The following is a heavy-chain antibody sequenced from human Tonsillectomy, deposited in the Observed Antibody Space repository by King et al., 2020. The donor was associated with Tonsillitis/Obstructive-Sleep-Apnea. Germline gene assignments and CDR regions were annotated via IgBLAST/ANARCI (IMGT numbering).Heavy chain of an antibody. CDR2: IYYSGST. CDR3: ARGTTVKSFDY. D-gene: IGHD4-17*01. CDR1: GGSISSGGYY. V-gene: IGHV4-31*03. J-gene: IGHJ4*02. Sequence: QLQESGPGLVKPSQTLSLTCTVSGGSISSGGYYWSWIRQHPGKGLEWIGCIYYSGSTYYNPSLKSRLTLSVDTSKNQFSLKLCSVTPADTAVYYCARGTTVKSFDYWGQGTLVTVSS.